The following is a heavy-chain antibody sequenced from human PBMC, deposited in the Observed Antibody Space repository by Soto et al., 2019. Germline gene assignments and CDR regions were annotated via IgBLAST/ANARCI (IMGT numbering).Heavy chain of an antibody. D-gene: IGHD6-19*01. CDR1: GLTFRSYG. Sequence: QVQLVESGGGVVQPGRSLRLSCAASGLTFRSYGMHWVRQAPGKGLEWVAVISHDGSNKYFADSVKGQFTISRDNYQNTLYLTMNSLRAEDTAVYYCAKPLLAVVGSLHGMDVWGQGTTVTVSS. CDR2: ISHDGSNK. J-gene: IGHJ6*02. V-gene: IGHV3-30*18. CDR3: AKPLLAVVGSLHGMDV.